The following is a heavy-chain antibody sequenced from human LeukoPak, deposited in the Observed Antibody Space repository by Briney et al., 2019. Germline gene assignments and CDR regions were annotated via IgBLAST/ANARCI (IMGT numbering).Heavy chain of an antibody. J-gene: IGHJ6*03. CDR2: IIPIFGIP. CDR1: GGTFRTFA. V-gene: IGHV1-69*13. CDR3: GLSGNYYYYYMDV. D-gene: IGHD6-25*01. Sequence: GASVEVSCKASGGTFRTFAISWVRQAPGQGLEWMGGIIPIFGIPDSAQKFQGRLTITADESTTTAYMELSSLRSDDTAIYYCGLSGNYYYYYMDVWGKGTTVTISS.